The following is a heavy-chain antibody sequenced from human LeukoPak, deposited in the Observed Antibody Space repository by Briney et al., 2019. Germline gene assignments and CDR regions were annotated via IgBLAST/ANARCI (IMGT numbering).Heavy chain of an antibody. Sequence: PGGSLRLSCAASGFTFSSYEMNWVRQAPGKGLEWVSYISSRGSTIYYADSVKGRFTISRDNAKNSLYLQMNSLRAGDTAVYYCALRRSMYCSGGSCYSGYYGMDVWGRGTTVTVSS. J-gene: IGHJ6*04. CDR3: ALRRSMYCSGGSCYSGYYGMDV. D-gene: IGHD2-15*01. CDR1: GFTFSSYE. V-gene: IGHV3-48*03. CDR2: ISSRGSTI.